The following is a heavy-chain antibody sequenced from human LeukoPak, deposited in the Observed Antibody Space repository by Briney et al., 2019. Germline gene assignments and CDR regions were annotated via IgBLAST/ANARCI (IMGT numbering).Heavy chain of an antibody. CDR2: IYYSGTT. CDR1: GGSISSSSYY. D-gene: IGHD3-22*01. V-gene: IGHV4-39*01. Sequence: SETLSLTCTVSGGSISSSSYYWDWIRQPPGKGLEWIGTIYYSGTTYYNPSLKSRVTISVDTSRNQFSLKLSSVPATDTAVYYCARMIGDDAFDIWGQGTMVTVSP. CDR3: ARMIGDDAFDI. J-gene: IGHJ3*02.